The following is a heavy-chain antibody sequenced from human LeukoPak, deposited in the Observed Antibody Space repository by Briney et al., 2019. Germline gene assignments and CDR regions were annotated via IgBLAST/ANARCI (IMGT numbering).Heavy chain of an antibody. J-gene: IGHJ6*02. D-gene: IGHD2-15*01. CDR2: IYYSGST. CDR3: ARDVVVAANPAGYYYYGMDV. V-gene: IGHV4-31*03. Sequence: SETLSLTCTVSGGSISSGGYYWSWIRQHPGKGLEWIGYIYYSGSTYYNPSLKSRVTTSVDTSKNQFSLKLSSVTAADTAVYYCARDVVVAANPAGYYYYGMDVWGQGTTVTVSS. CDR1: GGSISSGGYY.